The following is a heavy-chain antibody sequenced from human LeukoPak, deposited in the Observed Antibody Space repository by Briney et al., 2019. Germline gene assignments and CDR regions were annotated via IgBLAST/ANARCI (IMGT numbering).Heavy chain of an antibody. J-gene: IGHJ4*02. D-gene: IGHD1-26*01. CDR1: GFTFSSYG. Sequence: GGSLILSCAASGFTFSSYGMHWVRQAPGKGLEWVAVIWYDGSNKYYADSVKGRFTISRDNSKNTLYLQMNSLRAEDTAVYYCARGSGSFSGGFDYWGQGTLVTVSS. CDR3: ARGSGSFSGGFDY. CDR2: IWYDGSNK. V-gene: IGHV3-33*01.